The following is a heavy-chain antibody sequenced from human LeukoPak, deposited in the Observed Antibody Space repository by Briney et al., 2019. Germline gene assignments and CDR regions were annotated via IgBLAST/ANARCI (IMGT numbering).Heavy chain of an antibody. CDR1: GGSISDYY. CDR3: ARHAYSNSVPDY. CDR2: IYYSGST. V-gene: IGHV4-59*08. Sequence: SETLSLTCTVSGGSISDYYWSWIRQPPGKGLEWIGYIYYSGSTKYNPSLKSRVTISVDASKNQFSLKLSSVTAADTAVYYCARHAYSNSVPDYWGQGTLVTVSP. J-gene: IGHJ4*02. D-gene: IGHD4-11*01.